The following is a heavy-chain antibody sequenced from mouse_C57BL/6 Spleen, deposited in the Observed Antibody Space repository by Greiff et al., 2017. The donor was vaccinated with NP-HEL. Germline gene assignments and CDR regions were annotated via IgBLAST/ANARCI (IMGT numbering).Heavy chain of an antibody. D-gene: IGHD2-1*01. V-gene: IGHV14-1*01. CDR1: GFYITDYY. CDR2: IDPEDGDT. Sequence: EVQLQQSGAELVRPGASVKLSCTASGFYITDYYMHWVKQRPEQGLEWIGRIDPEDGDTEYAPKFQGKATMTADTSSNTAYLQLSSLTSEDTAVDYCTLYGNYGFAYWGQGTLVTVSA. J-gene: IGHJ3*01. CDR3: TLYGNYGFAY.